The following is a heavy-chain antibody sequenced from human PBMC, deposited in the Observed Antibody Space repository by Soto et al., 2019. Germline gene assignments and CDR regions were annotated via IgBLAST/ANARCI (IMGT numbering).Heavy chain of an antibody. V-gene: IGHV2-5*02. Sequence: SGPTLVNPTPPLTLTCNFSGFSLSTYGVGVGWIRQPPRKALEWLALIYWDDDTRFSPSLNSRLAITKDTSKSQVVLTMTHMDPVDTATYYCARRPGFSMAFDYWGPGSLVTVSS. D-gene: IGHD3-10*01. CDR3: ARRPGFSMAFDY. J-gene: IGHJ4*02. CDR2: IYWDDDT. CDR1: GFSLSTYGVG.